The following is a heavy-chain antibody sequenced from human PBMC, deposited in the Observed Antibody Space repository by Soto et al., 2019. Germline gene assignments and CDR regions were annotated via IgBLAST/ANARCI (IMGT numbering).Heavy chain of an antibody. CDR2: INPNVGGT. J-gene: IGHJ5*02. CDR1: GYTFSDYY. Sequence: QVQLVQSGAEVKKRGASVYVSCKASGYTFSDYYVHWVRQAPGQGLEWMGWINPNVGGTNYARKFQGRVTMTRDTSISTVYMKLTRLSPDDTAIYYCARGGREVPRIPYDTWGQGTRVTVSS. D-gene: IGHD3-16*01. V-gene: IGHV1-2*02. CDR3: ARGGREVPRIPYDT.